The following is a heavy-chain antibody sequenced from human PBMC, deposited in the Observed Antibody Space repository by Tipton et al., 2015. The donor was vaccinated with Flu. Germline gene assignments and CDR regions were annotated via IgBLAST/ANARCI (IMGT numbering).Heavy chain of an antibody. J-gene: IGHJ4*02. CDR3: ARGTYYSDSHGYSRRVVLDS. CDR1: GGSLSSFY. D-gene: IGHD3-22*01. CDR2: IYSSGIT. V-gene: IGHV4-4*07. Sequence: TLSLTCTVSGGSLSSFYWTWIRQPAGKGLEWIGRIYSSGITKYNPSLKSRVTMSVDTSKNQFSLSLSSVTAADTAVYYCARGTYYSDSHGYSRRVVLDSWGQGTLVTVSS.